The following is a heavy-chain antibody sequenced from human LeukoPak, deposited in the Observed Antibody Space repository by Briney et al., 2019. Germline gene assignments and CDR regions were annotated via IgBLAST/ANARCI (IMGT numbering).Heavy chain of an antibody. CDR2: ISYHNT. CDR3: AKGRDSSVYGDFDY. V-gene: IGHV3-23*01. J-gene: IGHJ4*02. D-gene: IGHD3-3*01. CDR1: GHSYSRYA. Sequence: PGRSLSLPCAVSGHSYSRYAMGWVRQAPGKGLEGVLIISYHNTWYADSVKGRFSIHSENPNNSPYLQVNGLRDEDTPVYYCAKGRDSSVYGDFDYWGQGTLVTVSS.